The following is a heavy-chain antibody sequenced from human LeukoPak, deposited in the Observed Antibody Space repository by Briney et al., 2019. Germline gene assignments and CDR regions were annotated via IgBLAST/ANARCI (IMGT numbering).Heavy chain of an antibody. V-gene: IGHV4-34*01. CDR2: INHSGSA. CDR1: DGSFSGYY. CDR3: ARHFGT. Sequence: KTSETLSLTCAVYDGSFSGYYWSWIRQPPGKGLEWIGEINHSGSANYNPSLKNRVTISVDTSKNQFSLKLSYMTAADTAVYYCARHFGTWGQGTLVTVSS. D-gene: IGHD3/OR15-3a*01. J-gene: IGHJ4*02.